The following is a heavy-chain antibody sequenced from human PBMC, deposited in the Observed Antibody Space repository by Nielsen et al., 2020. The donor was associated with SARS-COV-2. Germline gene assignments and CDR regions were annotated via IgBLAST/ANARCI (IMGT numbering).Heavy chain of an antibody. CDR2: IYSGGSST. Sequence: WIRQPPGKGLEWVSVIYSGGSSTYYADSVKGRFTISRDNSKNTLYLQMNSLRAEDTAVYYCARSPPKDDFWSGYWDYGMDVWGQGTTVTVSS. J-gene: IGHJ6*02. V-gene: IGHV3-23*03. CDR3: ARSPPKDDFWSGYWDYGMDV. D-gene: IGHD3-3*01.